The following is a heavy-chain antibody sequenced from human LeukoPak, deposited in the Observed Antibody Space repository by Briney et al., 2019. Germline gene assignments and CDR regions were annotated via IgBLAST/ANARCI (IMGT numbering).Heavy chain of an antibody. J-gene: IGHJ4*02. CDR3: AKDLEATTRGFDY. CDR1: GFSFSSYG. Sequence: PGGSLRLSCAASGFSFSSYGMHWARQAPGKGLEWVAVISYDGSNKYYALSVKGRFTISRDNSKNTLYLQMSSLRAEDTAVYYCAKDLEATTRGFDYWGQGTLVTVSS. V-gene: IGHV3-30*18. D-gene: IGHD5-12*01. CDR2: ISYDGSNK.